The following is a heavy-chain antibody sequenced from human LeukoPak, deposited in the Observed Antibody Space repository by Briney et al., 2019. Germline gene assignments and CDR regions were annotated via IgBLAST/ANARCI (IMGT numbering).Heavy chain of an antibody. J-gene: IGHJ5*02. V-gene: IGHV3-23*01. CDR1: GFTFSNYA. D-gene: IGHD3-22*01. Sequence: GGSLRLSCAASGFTFSNYAMNWVRQAPGKGLEWVSAISGSDGRTYYADSVKGRFTITRDNSKNTLYLQMNSLKTEDTAVHYCAKGPYDRTKFDPWGQGTLVTVSS. CDR2: ISGSDGRT. CDR3: AKGPYDRTKFDP.